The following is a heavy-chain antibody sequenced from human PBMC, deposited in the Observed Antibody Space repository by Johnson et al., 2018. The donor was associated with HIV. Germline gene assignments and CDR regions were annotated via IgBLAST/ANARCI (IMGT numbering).Heavy chain of an antibody. CDR3: ARPLDPPMVQGVIDAFDI. D-gene: IGHD3-10*01. V-gene: IGHV3-20*03. J-gene: IGHJ3*02. CDR1: AFTFDDRC. CDR2: IHWYGGST. Sequence: VQLLESGGGVVRPGGSLRLPSPPSAFTFDDRCMSCVRQASGKGLESVSGIHWYGGSTGHADSVTCRFTMSRDNSKNSLYLQMNSLRAEDTALYYCARPLDPPMVQGVIDAFDIWGQGTMVTVSS.